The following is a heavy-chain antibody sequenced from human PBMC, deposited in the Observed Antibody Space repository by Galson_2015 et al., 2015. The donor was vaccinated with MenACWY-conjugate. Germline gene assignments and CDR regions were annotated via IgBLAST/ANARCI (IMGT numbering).Heavy chain of an antibody. CDR2: ISVSGDGT. J-gene: IGHJ2*01. Sequence: SLRLSCAASGFTFGNYAMNWVRQAPGKGLEWVSGISVSGDGTYYAGSVKGRFTISRDNSKNTLYLQMNSLRGEDTALYYCARPTPIAAAGYARGLDIWGRGTLVTVSS. V-gene: IGHV3-23*01. CDR3: ARPTPIAAAGYARGLDI. CDR1: GFTFGNYA. D-gene: IGHD6-13*01.